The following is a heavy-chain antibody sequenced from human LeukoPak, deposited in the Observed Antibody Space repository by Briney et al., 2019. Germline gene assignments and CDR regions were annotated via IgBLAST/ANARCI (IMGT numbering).Heavy chain of an antibody. CDR2: IYCSGST. J-gene: IGHJ6*03. CDR1: GGSISSYY. Sequence: SETLSLTCTVSGGSISSYYWSWIRQPPGKGLEWIGYIYCSGSTNYNPSLKSRVTILVDTSKNQFSLKLSSVTAADTAVYYCARVAQLVPYYYYMDVWGKGTTVTVSS. V-gene: IGHV4-59*01. CDR3: ARVAQLVPYYYYMDV. D-gene: IGHD6-6*01.